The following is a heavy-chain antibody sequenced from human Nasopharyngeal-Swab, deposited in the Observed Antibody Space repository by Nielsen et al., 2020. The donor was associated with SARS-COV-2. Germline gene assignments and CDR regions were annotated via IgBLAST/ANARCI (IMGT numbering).Heavy chain of an antibody. Sequence: WVRQAPGQGLEWMGGIIPIFGTANYAQKFQGRVTITADESTSTAYMELSSLRSEDTAVYYCARDGPRGYGGYDTRNYYYYGMDVWGQGTTVTVSS. V-gene: IGHV1-69*01. CDR3: ARDGPRGYGGYDTRNYYYYGMDV. CDR2: IIPIFGTA. J-gene: IGHJ6*02. D-gene: IGHD5-12*01.